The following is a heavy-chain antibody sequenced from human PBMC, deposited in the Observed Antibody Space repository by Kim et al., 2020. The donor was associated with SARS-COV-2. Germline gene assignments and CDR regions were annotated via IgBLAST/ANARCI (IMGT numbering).Heavy chain of an antibody. CDR1: GFTVSSNY. V-gene: IGHV3-53*01. CDR3: ARAKHHDYGDYLDYWYFDL. Sequence: GGSLRLSCAASGFTVSSNYMSWVRQAPGKGLEWVSVIYSGGSTYYADSVKGRFTISRDNSKNTLYLQMNSLRAEDTAVYYCARAKHHDYGDYLDYWYFDLWGRGTLVTVSS. D-gene: IGHD4-17*01. J-gene: IGHJ2*01. CDR2: IYSGGST.